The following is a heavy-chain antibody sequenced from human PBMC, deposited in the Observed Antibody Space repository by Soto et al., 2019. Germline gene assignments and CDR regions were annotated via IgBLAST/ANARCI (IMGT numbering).Heavy chain of an antibody. CDR1: GDSISNYY. D-gene: IGHD3-22*01. J-gene: IGHJ4*02. V-gene: IGHV4-59*01. Sequence: QVQLQESGPGLVKPSETLSLTCTVSGDSISNYYWSWIRQPPGKGLEWIGYIYYSGSTNYNPSLKGRIPISEDTPKNQTSLQLSAVTAADTAVYYCARDRAYYDSSGLYFDYWGQGTLVTVSS. CDR2: IYYSGST. CDR3: ARDRAYYDSSGLYFDY.